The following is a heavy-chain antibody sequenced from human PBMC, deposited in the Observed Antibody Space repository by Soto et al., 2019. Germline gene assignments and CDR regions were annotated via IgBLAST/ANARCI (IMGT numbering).Heavy chain of an antibody. J-gene: IGHJ4*02. Sequence: QVQLVQSGAEVMQPGASVKVSCKASGYTFTSPATHWVRQAPGQRLEWTGWIKAGNGDIKYSQKFQGRVTFTTDTSANTAYMELSSLRSEDTAVYYCATYVGYSNTCLSHWGQGTLVTVPS. CDR1: GYTFTSPA. CDR2: IKAGNGDI. CDR3: ATYVGYSNTCLSH. V-gene: IGHV1-3*01. D-gene: IGHD6-13*01.